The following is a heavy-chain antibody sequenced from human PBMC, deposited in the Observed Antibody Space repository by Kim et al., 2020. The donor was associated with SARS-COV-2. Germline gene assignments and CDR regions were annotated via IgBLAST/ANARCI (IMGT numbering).Heavy chain of an antibody. CDR2: MSGSGTNT. CDR3: AKKGDYSNYWEENWFDP. D-gene: IGHD4-4*01. Sequence: GGSLRLSCAASGFTFSDYAMSWVRQAPGKWLEWVSAMSGSGTNTYYANSVKGRFTISRDNSQNTLYLQMNSLRAEDTAVYYCAKKGDYSNYWEENWFDPWGQGTLVTVSS. V-gene: IGHV3-23*01. CDR1: GFTFSDYA. J-gene: IGHJ5*02.